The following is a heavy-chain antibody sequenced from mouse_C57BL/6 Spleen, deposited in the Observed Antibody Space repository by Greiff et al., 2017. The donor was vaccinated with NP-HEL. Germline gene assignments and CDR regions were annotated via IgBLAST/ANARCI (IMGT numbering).Heavy chain of an antibody. CDR2: ILPGSGST. D-gene: IGHD2-1*01. J-gene: IGHJ4*01. Sequence: QVQLKESGAELMKPGASVKLSCKATGYTFTGYWIEWVKQRPGHGLEWIGEILPGSGSTNYIEKFKGKATFTADTSSNTAYMQLSSLTTEDSAIYYCARGGNYPYYYAMDYWGQGTSVTVSS. V-gene: IGHV1-9*01. CDR3: ARGGNYPYYYAMDY. CDR1: GYTFTGYW.